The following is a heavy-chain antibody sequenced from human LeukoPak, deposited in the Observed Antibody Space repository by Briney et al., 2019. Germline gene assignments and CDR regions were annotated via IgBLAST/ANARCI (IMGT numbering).Heavy chain of an antibody. CDR2: IYYSGST. J-gene: IGHJ4*02. Sequence: PSETLSLTCTVSAGSISSYYWSWIRQPPGKGLEWIGYIYYSGSTNYNPSLKSRVTISVDTSKNQVALKLSSVTAADTAVYYCARGGMATIRYGGQGTLVTVSS. CDR3: ARGGMATIRY. V-gene: IGHV4-59*01. D-gene: IGHD5-24*01. CDR1: AGSISSYY.